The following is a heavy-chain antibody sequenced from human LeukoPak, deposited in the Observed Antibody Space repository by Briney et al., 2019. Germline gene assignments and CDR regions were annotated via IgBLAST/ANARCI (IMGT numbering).Heavy chain of an antibody. CDR2: INHSGST. Sequence: PSETLSLTCAVYGGSFSGYSWSWIRQPPGKGLEWIGEINHSGSTNYNPSLKSRVTISVDTSKNQFSLRLSSVTAADTAVYYCARVRTMREMDVWGKGTTVTISS. CDR3: ARVRTMREMDV. CDR1: GGSFSGYS. V-gene: IGHV4-34*01. J-gene: IGHJ6*04. D-gene: IGHD3-22*01.